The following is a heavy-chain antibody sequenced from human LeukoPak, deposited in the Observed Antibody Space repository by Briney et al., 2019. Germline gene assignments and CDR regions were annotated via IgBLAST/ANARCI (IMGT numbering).Heavy chain of an antibody. V-gene: IGHV1-69-2*01. Sequence: ASVKVSCXVSGYTFTDYYMHWVQQAPGKGLEWMGLVDPEDGETIYAEKFQGRVTITADTSTDTAYMELSSLRSEDTAVYYCATINRYYYYMDVWGKGTTVTVSS. CDR3: ATINRYYYYMDV. D-gene: IGHD3-16*01. CDR2: VDPEDGET. J-gene: IGHJ6*03. CDR1: GYTFTDYY.